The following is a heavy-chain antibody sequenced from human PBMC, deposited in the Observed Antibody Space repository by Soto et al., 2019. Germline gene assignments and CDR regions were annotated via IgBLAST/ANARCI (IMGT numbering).Heavy chain of an antibody. CDR2: IIPIFGTA. Sequence: QVQLVQSGAEVKKPGSSVKVSCKASGGTFSSYAISWVRQAPGQGLEWMGGIIPIFGTANYAQKFQGRVTITADKTTSKAYMELSSLRSEDTAVYYCAIGDSGGVVAETALDYWGQGTLVTVSS. V-gene: IGHV1-69*06. CDR1: GGTFSSYA. CDR3: AIGDSGGVVAETALDY. J-gene: IGHJ4*02. D-gene: IGHD2-15*01.